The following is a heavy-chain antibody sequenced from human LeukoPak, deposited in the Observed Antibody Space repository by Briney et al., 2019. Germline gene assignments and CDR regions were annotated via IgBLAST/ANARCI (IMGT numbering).Heavy chain of an antibody. J-gene: IGHJ4*02. CDR1: TLTLNNYW. D-gene: IGHD6-13*01. V-gene: IGHV3-7*05. CDR3: ASRAGYTGSWSLFDY. Sequence: GGSLRLSCTASTLTLNNYWMSWVLQAPGKGLEWVANIKQDGSEKYHVDSVKGRFTISRDNAKNSLYLQMNSLRAEDTAVYYCASRAGYTGSWSLFDYWGQGTLVTVSS. CDR2: IKQDGSEK.